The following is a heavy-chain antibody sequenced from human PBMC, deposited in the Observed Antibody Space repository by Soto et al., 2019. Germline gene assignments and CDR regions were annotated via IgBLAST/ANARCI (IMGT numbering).Heavy chain of an antibody. CDR3: VRGIPSQYSSTWLYWHFDL. J-gene: IGHJ2*01. V-gene: IGHV3-33*01. CDR2: IWNDGSTK. D-gene: IGHD6-13*01. CDR1: GFVYSNYA. Sequence: VQLVESGGGVVQPGRSLRLSCEASGFVYSNYAIQWVRQAPGKGPEWVALIWNDGSTKDSVDSVKGRFTVSRDNSKNPLNLQMNSLRADDTAMYFCVRGIPSQYSSTWLYWHFDLWGPGTLVTVSS.